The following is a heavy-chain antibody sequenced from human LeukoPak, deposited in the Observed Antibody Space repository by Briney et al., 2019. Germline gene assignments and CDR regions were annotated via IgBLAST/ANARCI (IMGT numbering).Heavy chain of an antibody. D-gene: IGHD4-11*01. CDR1: GFTFSSYS. Sequence: NPGGSLRLSCAASGFTFSSYSMNWVRQAPGKGLEWVSSISSSSSYIYYADSVKGRFTISRDNAKNSLYLQMNSLRAEDTAVYYCAREAIYSHSRNWFDPWGQGTLVTVSS. V-gene: IGHV3-21*01. CDR3: AREAIYSHSRNWFDP. J-gene: IGHJ5*02. CDR2: ISSSSSYI.